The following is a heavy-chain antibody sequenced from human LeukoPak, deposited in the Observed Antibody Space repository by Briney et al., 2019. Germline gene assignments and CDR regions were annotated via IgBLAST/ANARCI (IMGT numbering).Heavy chain of an antibody. D-gene: IGHD2-2*01. V-gene: IGHV3-21*01. CDR2: ISNDGKYI. Sequence: GGSLRLSCAASGFTFSSYSMNWVRQAPGKGLEWVSSISNDGKYIYYADSVKGRFTISRDNAKNSLYLQMNSLRAEDTAVYYCARDGIRIVVVPAAEYHYYYGMDVWGQGTTVTVSS. J-gene: IGHJ6*02. CDR3: ARDGIRIVVVPAAEYHYYYGMDV. CDR1: GFTFSSYS.